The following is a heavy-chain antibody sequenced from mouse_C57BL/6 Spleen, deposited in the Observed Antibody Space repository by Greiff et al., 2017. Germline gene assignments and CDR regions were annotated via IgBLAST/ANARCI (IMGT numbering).Heavy chain of an antibody. CDR3: TRWDGYYVDY. V-gene: IGHV1-15*01. CDR2: IDPETGGT. Sequence: QVQLKESGAELVRPGASVTLSCKASGYTFTDYEMHWVKQTPVHGLEWIGAIDPETGGTDYNQKFKGKAILTADKSSSTAYMELRSLTSEDSAVYYCTRWDGYYVDYWGQGTTLTVSS. D-gene: IGHD2-3*01. J-gene: IGHJ2*01. CDR1: GYTFTDYE.